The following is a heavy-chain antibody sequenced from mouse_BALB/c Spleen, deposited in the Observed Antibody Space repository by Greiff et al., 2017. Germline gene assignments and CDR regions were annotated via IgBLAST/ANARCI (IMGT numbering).Heavy chain of an antibody. V-gene: IGHV5-6-5*01. J-gene: IGHJ2*01. D-gene: IGHD1-1*01. Sequence: EVQGVESGGGLVKPGGSLKLSCAASGFTFSSYAMSWVRQTPEKRLEWVASISSGGSTYYPDSVKGRFTISRDNARNILYLQMSSLRSEDTAMYYCARDYYGSSSTGVFDYWGQGTTLTVSS. CDR2: ISSGGST. CDR3: ARDYYGSSSTGVFDY. CDR1: GFTFSSYA.